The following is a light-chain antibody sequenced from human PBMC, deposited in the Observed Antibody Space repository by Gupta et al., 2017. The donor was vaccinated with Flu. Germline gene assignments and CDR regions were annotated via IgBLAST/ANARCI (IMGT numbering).Light chain of an antibody. Sequence: QSALTQAASVSGSPGQAITISCTGTSSDIGSFNYVSWFQQHPGKAPKLSMYDVTNRPSGVSNRFSGSKSGNKDYLNITVLPAEYEAEDDGSSYISSSTLDDFATGTNV. V-gene: IGLV2-14*01. CDR2: DVT. J-gene: IGLJ1*01. CDR3: SSYISSSTLDD. CDR1: SSDIGSFNY.